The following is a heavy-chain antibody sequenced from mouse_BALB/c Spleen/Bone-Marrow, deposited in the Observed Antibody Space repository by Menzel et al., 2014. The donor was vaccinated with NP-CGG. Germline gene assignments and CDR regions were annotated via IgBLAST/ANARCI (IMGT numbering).Heavy chain of an antibody. Sequence: EVKLMESGAELVRSGASVKLSCTASGFNIKDYYMHWVKQRPEQGLEWIGWIDPENGDTEYAPKFQGKATMTAGTSSNTAYLQLSSLTSEDTAVYYCNAHITTVSYWGQGTTLTVSS. D-gene: IGHD1-1*01. V-gene: IGHV14-4*02. J-gene: IGHJ2*01. CDR1: GFNIKDYY. CDR2: IDPENGDT. CDR3: NAHITTVSY.